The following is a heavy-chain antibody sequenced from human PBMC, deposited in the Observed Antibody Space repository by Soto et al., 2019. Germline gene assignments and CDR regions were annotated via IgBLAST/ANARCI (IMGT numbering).Heavy chain of an antibody. CDR1: GGTVSIYV. J-gene: IGHJ6*02. CDR3: ARDVNVDIVAYYYYCMDG. D-gene: IGHD5-12*01. CDR2: IIPIFGTA. V-gene: IGHV1-69*13. Sequence: SVKVSSTASGGTVSIYVISGVRKTPGQGLEWMGGIIPIFGTANYAQKFQGRVTITADESTSTAYMELSSLRSEDTAVYYCARDVNVDIVAYYYYCMDGWGQGTTLTVSS.